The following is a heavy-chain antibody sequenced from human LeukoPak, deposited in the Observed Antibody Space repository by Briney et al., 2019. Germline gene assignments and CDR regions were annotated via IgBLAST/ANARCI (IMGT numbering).Heavy chain of an antibody. V-gene: IGHV1-3*01. CDR3: ARPTQRGFLYYYYGMDV. J-gene: IGHJ6*02. CDR2: INAGNGNT. D-gene: IGHD5-12*01. CDR1: GYTFTSYA. Sequence: ASVKVSCKASGYTFTSYAMHWVRQAPGQRLEWMGWINAGNGNTKYSQKFQGRVTITRDTSASTAYMELSSLRSEDTAVYYCARPTQRGFLYYYYGMDVWGQGTTVTVSS.